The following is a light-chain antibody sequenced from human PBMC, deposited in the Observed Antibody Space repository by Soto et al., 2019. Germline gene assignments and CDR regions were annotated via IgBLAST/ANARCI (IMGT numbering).Light chain of an antibody. CDR3: QQYNNWPRLT. Sequence: VAITHSPSTLSVSPGSCSTLSCSASQGIGDTLAWYQHKPGQAPRLLFYGASTGATGLPARFSGSGSGTEFTLTISSLQSEDFAVYYCQQYNNWPRLTFGGGTKVDIK. V-gene: IGKV3-15*01. CDR1: QGIGDT. J-gene: IGKJ4*01. CDR2: GAS.